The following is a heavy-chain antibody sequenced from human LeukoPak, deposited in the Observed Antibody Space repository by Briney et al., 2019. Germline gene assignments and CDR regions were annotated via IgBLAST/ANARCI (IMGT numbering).Heavy chain of an antibody. CDR2: ISYDGSNK. D-gene: IGHD2-2*01. CDR3: AKGGKGRYCSSTSCYPIDY. J-gene: IGHJ4*02. Sequence: PGRSLRLSCAASGFTFSSYGMHWVRQAPGKGLEWGAVISYDGSNKYYADSVKGRFTISRENSNNTLYLQMNSLRAEDTAVYYCAKGGKGRYCSSTSCYPIDYWGQGTLVTVSS. V-gene: IGHV3-30*18. CDR1: GFTFSSYG.